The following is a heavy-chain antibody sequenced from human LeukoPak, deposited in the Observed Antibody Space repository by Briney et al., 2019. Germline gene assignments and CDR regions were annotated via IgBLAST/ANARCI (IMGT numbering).Heavy chain of an antibody. J-gene: IGHJ6*02. CDR1: GFTFRNYG. CDR2: IHSSGGSNT. V-gene: IGHV3-23*01. D-gene: IGHD5-18*01. CDR3: AKDTGDTAMVSYYYYGMDV. Sequence: PGGSLRLSCAAPGFTFRNYGLSWVRQAPGKGLEWVSAIHSSGGSNTYYADSVKGRFTISRDNAKNSLYLQMNSLRAEDTALYYCAKDTGDTAMVSYYYYGMDVWGQGTTVTVSS.